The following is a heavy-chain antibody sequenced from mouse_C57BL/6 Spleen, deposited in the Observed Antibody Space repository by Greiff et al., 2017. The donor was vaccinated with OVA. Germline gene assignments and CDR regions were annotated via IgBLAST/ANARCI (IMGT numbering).Heavy chain of an antibody. Sequence: VQLQESGPGLVKPSQSLFLTCSITGFPITSGYYWIWIRQSPGKPLEWMGYITHSGETFYNPSLQSPISITRETSKNQFFLQLNSVTTEDTAMYYCAGDSDGSWFAYCGQGTLVTVSA. J-gene: IGHJ3*01. D-gene: IGHD2-3*01. CDR1: GFPITSGYY. CDR3: AGDSDGSWFAY. CDR2: ITHSGET. V-gene: IGHV12-3*01.